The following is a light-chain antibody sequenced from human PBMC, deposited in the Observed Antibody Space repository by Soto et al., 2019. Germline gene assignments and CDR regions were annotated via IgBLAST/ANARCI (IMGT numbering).Light chain of an antibody. Sequence: QSVLTQPPSASGTPGQGVTISCSGSSSNIGSNVVNWYQQLPGTAPKLLIYGNDQRPSGVPDRFSGSKSGTSASLAISGLHSEDEADYYCAAWDDSLIVVAFGGGTKVTVL. V-gene: IGLV1-44*01. CDR3: AAWDDSLIVVA. CDR2: GND. J-gene: IGLJ2*01. CDR1: SSNIGSNV.